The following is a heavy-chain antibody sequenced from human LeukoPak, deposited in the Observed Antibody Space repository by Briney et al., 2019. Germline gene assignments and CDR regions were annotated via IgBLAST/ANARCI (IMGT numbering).Heavy chain of an antibody. CDR2: INHSGST. J-gene: IGHJ5*02. Sequence: SETLSLTCTVSGDSISSGGYYWAWIRQPPGKGLEWIGEINHSGSTNYNPSLKSRVTISVDTSKNQFSMKLSSVTAADTAVYYCARRRAAMVRTNNWFDPWGQGTLVTVSS. D-gene: IGHD3-10*01. CDR1: GDSISSGGYY. V-gene: IGHV4-39*07. CDR3: ARRRAAMVRTNNWFDP.